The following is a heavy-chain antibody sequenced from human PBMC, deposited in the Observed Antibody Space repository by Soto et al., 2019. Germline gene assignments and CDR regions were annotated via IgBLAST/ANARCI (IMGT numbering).Heavy chain of an antibody. CDR3: ARDHCNGGSCDGGHYLDH. J-gene: IGHJ2*01. CDR1: DYIFLAYG. CDR2: ISPKFGRT. V-gene: IGHV1-18*01. Sequence: QVQLVQSGPQVKKAGASVKVSCTAPTDYIFLAYGFDWVRQAPGQGLEWMGWISPKFGRTNYARTLQDRFTMTTDVFTNSVPMDLRDLRSDDTAVYYCARDHCNGGSCDGGHYLDHWGRGTLISVSS. D-gene: IGHD2-15*01.